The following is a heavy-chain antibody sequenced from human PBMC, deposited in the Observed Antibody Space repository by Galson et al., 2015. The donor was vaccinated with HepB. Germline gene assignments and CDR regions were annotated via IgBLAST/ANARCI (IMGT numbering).Heavy chain of an antibody. J-gene: IGHJ6*02. CDR1: GFTFSSYS. CDR2: ISSSSSTI. CDR3: ARDCSGGSCYSYYYYYYGMDV. V-gene: IGHV3-48*04. D-gene: IGHD2-15*01. Sequence: SLRLSCAASGFTFSSYSMNWVRQAPGKGLEWVSYISSSSSTIYYADSVKGRFTISRDNAKNSLYLQMNSLRAEDTAVYYCARDCSGGSCYSYYYYYYGMDVWGQGTTVTVSS.